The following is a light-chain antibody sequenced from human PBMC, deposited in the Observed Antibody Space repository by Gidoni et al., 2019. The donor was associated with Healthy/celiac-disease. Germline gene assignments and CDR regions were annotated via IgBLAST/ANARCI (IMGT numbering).Light chain of an antibody. CDR3: QQRSNWPRIT. CDR1: QSVSSY. J-gene: IGKJ5*01. V-gene: IGKV3-11*01. Sequence: EIVLTQSPATLSLSPGARATLSCRASQSVSSYLAWYQQKPGQAPRLLIYDASTRATGIPLTICSLEPEDFAVYYCQQRSNWPRITFGQGTLLEIK. CDR2: DAS.